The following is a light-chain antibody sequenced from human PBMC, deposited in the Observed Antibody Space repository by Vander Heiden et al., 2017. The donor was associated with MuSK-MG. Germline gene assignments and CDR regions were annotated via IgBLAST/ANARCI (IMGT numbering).Light chain of an antibody. Sequence: DIQMTQSPASLPASLGDRVTITCRASRNINNYLNWYQQRPGKAPQLLIYGASSLQSGVPSRFTGSGSGTVFTLTITKLQPGDFATYYCQQSDCSPRTFGQGSKV. CDR1: RNINNY. V-gene: IGKV1-39*01. CDR3: QQSDCSPRT. J-gene: IGKJ1*01. CDR2: GAS.